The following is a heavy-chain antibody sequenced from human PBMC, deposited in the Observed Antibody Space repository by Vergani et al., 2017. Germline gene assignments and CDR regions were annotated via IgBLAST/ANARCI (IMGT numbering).Heavy chain of an antibody. CDR2: INPNSGGT. J-gene: IGHJ6*03. V-gene: IGHV1-2*04. CDR3: AREAHVYEFGGLGVMDV. Sequence: QVQLVQSGAEVKKPGASVKVSCKASGYTFTGYYMHWVRQAPGQGLEWMGWINPNSGGTNYAQKFQGWVTMTRDTSISTAYMELSRLRSDDTAVYYCAREAHVYEFGGLGVMDVWGKGTTVTVSS. CDR1: GYTFTGYY. D-gene: IGHD3-10*01.